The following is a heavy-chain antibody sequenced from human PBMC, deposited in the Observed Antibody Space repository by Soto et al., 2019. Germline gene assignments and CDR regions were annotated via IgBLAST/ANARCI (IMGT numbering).Heavy chain of an antibody. V-gene: IGHV3-30*18. CDR2: ISYDGSNK. CDR3: ANGEDYYDSSGYSHDY. Sequence: HPGGSLKLSCAAPGFTFSSYGMHWVRQAPGKGLEWVAVISYDGSNKYYADSVKGRFTISRDNSKNTLYLQMNSLRAEDTAVYYCANGEDYYDSSGYSHDYWGQGTLVTVSS. J-gene: IGHJ4*02. CDR1: GFTFSSYG. D-gene: IGHD3-22*01.